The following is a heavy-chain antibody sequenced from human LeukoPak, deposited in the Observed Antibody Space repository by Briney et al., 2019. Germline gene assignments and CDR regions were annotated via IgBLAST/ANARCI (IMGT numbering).Heavy chain of an antibody. CDR1: GFTVSSYA. D-gene: IGHD4-11*01. CDR3: ARLDSRTFDY. V-gene: IGHV3-30*14. CDR2: ISYDGSNK. Sequence: GGSLRLSCAASGFTVSSYAMHWVRQAPGKGLEWVAVISYDGSNKYYADSAKGRFTISRDNSKNTLYLQMNSLRAEDTAVYYCARLDSRTFDYWGQGTLVTVSS. J-gene: IGHJ4*02.